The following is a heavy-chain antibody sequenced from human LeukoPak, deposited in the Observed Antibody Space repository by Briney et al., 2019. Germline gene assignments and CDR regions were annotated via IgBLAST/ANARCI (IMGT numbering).Heavy chain of an antibody. CDR3: ARDLGYYGSGSYLTL. J-gene: IGHJ4*02. V-gene: IGHV1-2*02. CDR1: GFTFTGYY. D-gene: IGHD3-10*01. CDR2: INPNSGGT. Sequence: ASVKVSCKASGFTFTGYYMHWVRQAPGQGLEWMGWINPNSGGTNYAQKFQGRVTMTRDTSISTAYMELSRLGSDDTAVYYCARDLGYYGSGSYLTLWGQGTLVTVSS.